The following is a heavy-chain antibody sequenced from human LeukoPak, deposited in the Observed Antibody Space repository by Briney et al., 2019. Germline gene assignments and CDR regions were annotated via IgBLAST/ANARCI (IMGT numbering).Heavy chain of an antibody. CDR3: ARDWMGYYDSSGYYNFDY. CDR2: INTNTGNP. V-gene: IGHV7-4-1*02. D-gene: IGHD3-22*01. J-gene: IGHJ4*02. Sequence: ASVKVSCKASGYTFTSYAMNWVRQAPGQGLEWMGWINTNTGNPTYAQGFTGQFVFSLDTSVSTAYLQISSLKAEDTAVYYCARDWMGYYDSSGYYNFDYWGQGTLVTVSS. CDR1: GYTFTSYA.